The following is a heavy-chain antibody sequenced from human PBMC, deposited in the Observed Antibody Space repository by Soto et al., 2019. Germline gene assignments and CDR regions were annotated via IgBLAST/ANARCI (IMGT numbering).Heavy chain of an antibody. Sequence: QVQLQESGPGLVKPSDILSLTCNVSGGSIRSGGYYWGWIRQAPGKGLEWIGYIHYRGRTSYNPSLEIRVSISLDTSGHQFSLTLTSVTAADTAVYYCARCRDAFGFDSWGQGTLVTVSS. D-gene: IGHD2-15*01. J-gene: IGHJ4*02. CDR2: IHYRGRT. CDR1: GGSIRSGGYY. CDR3: ARCRDAFGFDS. V-gene: IGHV4-31*03.